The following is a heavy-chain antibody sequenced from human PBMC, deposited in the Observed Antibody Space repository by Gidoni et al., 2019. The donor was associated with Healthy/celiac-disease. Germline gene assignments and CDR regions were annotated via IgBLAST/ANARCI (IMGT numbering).Heavy chain of an antibody. CDR1: GYSISSGYY. V-gene: IGHV4-38-2*02. CDR2: IYHSGST. Sequence: QVQLQESGPGLVKPSETLSLTCAVSGYSISSGYYWGWIRQPPGKGLEWIGSIYHSGSTYYNPSLKSRVTISVDTSKNQFSLKLSSVTAADTAVYYCARDYYDSSGYYSSFDYWGQGTLVTVSS. CDR3: ARDYYDSSGYYSSFDY. D-gene: IGHD3-22*01. J-gene: IGHJ4*02.